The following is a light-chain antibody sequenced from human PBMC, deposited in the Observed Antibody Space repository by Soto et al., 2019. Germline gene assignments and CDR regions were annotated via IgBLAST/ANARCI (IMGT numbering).Light chain of an antibody. CDR1: QGISNY. CDR2: ATS. J-gene: IGKJ3*01. Sequence: DIQMTQSPSSLSASIGDRVTITCRASQGISNYLAWHQQKPGKAPKVLIYATSTLHSGVPSRFSGSRSGTDFTLTISSLQPEDVATYYCQKYNSPPEAFGPGTKVDIK. V-gene: IGKV1-27*01. CDR3: QKYNSPPEA.